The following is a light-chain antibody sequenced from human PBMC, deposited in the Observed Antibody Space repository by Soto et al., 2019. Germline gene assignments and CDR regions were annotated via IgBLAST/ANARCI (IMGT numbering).Light chain of an antibody. CDR3: QQYGSSPIT. Sequence: EIVMTQSPATLSVSPGERVTLSCRASQSVSSRLAWYHQKPGQSPRLLIYGASTRATGIPDRFSGSKSGTDFTLTIRGLEPEDAAMYYCQQYGSSPITFGQGTRLEIK. CDR2: GAS. V-gene: IGKV3-20*01. J-gene: IGKJ5*01. CDR1: QSVSSR.